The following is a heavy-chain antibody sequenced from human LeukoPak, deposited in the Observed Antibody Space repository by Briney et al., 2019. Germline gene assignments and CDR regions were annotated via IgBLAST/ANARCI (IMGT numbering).Heavy chain of an antibody. V-gene: IGHV4-39*01. CDR1: GGSISSSSYY. CDR2: IYYSGST. CDR3: ARHAPWYCSSTSCYGMDV. Sequence: SETLSLTCTVSGGSISSSSYYWGWIRQPPGKGLEWIGSIYYSGSTYYNPSLKSRVTMSVDTSKNQFSLKLSSVTAADTAVYYCARHAPWYCSSTSCYGMDVWGQGTTVTVSS. J-gene: IGHJ6*02. D-gene: IGHD2-2*01.